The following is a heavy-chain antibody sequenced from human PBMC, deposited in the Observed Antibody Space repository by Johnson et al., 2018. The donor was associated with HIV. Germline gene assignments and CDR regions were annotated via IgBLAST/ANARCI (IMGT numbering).Heavy chain of an antibody. CDR3: AGVYRGSCTCDAFDI. CDR2: ISGSGGST. V-gene: IGHV3-23*04. CDR1: GFTFSSYA. D-gene: IGHD6-13*01. J-gene: IGHJ3*02. Sequence: VQLVESGGGLVQPGGSLRLSCAASGFTFSSYAMSWVRQAPGKGLEWVSTISGSGGSTYYADSVKGRFTISRDNSKNTLYLQMNSLTAEDTAVYYWAGVYRGSCTCDAFDIWGQGTMVTVSS.